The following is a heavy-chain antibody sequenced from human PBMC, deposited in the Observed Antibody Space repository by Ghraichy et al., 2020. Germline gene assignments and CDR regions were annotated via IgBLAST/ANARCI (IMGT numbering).Heavy chain of an antibody. CDR1: GGSFSGYY. CDR3: ARATTQIGADYDAFDI. D-gene: IGHD6-25*01. CDR2: INHSGST. Sequence: SQTLSLTCAVYGGSFSGYYWSWIRQPPGKGLEWIGEINHSGSTNYNPSLKSRVTISVDTSKNQFSLKLSSVTAADTAVYYCARATTQIGADYDAFDIWGQGTMVTVSS. J-gene: IGHJ3*02. V-gene: IGHV4-34*01.